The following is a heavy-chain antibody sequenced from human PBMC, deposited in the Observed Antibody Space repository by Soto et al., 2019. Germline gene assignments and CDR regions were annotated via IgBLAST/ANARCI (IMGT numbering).Heavy chain of an antibody. CDR1: GGSISSSSYY. J-gene: IGHJ5*02. CDR2: IYYSGST. CDR3: ARHPPMAGTFWFDP. D-gene: IGHD6-19*01. V-gene: IGHV4-39*01. Sequence: SETLSLTCTVSGGSISSSSYYWGWIRQPPGKGLEWIGSIYYSGSTYYNPSLKSRVTISVDMSKNQFSLKLSSVTAADTAVYYCARHPPMAGTFWFDPWGQGTLVTVSS.